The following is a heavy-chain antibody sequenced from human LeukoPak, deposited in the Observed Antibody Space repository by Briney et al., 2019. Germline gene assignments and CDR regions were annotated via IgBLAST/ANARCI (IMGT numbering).Heavy chain of an antibody. V-gene: IGHV4-34*01. Sequence: SENLSFTCAVYGGSFSGYYWSWIRPPPGKGLEWIGEINHSGSTNYNPSLKSRVTISVDTSKNQFSLKLSSVTAADTAVYYCARARRRIRAREWFDPWGQGTLVTVSS. CDR2: INHSGST. CDR3: ARARRRIRAREWFDP. J-gene: IGHJ5*02. CDR1: GGSFSGYY. D-gene: IGHD3-10*01.